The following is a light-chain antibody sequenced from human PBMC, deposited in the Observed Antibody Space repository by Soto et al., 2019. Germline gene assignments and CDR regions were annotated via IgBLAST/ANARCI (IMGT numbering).Light chain of an antibody. Sequence: EIVLMQSPGTLSLSPGERATLSCRASQSVTSSYLAWYQQKPGQAPRLLIDGASRRATGIPDRFSGSGSGTDFTLTISRLEPEDFAVYYCQRYGSSHPLTFGGGTKVEIK. J-gene: IGKJ4*01. CDR2: GAS. V-gene: IGKV3-20*01. CDR1: QSVTSSY. CDR3: QRYGSSHPLT.